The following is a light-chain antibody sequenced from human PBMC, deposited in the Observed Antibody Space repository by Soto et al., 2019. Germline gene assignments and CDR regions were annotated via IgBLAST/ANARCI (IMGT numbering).Light chain of an antibody. CDR2: GAS. CDR3: QQYGNPPIT. Sequence: EIVMTQSPATLSVSPGERATLACRASQSVSILLAWYQQKPGQAPRLLIYGASSRVTGIPDRFSGSGSGTDFTLTISRLEPEDFAVYYCQQYGNPPITFGQGTRLEI. CDR1: QSVSIL. J-gene: IGKJ5*01. V-gene: IGKV3-20*01.